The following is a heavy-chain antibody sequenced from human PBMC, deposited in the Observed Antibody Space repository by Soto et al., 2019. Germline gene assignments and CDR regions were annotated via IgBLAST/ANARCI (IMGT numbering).Heavy chain of an antibody. V-gene: IGHV6-1*01. D-gene: IGHD6-13*01. Sequence: HTLSRTSASSGGSVSSNTAAWNWIRQSPSAGLEWLGRTYYRSKWYNDYAVSVKSRITINPDTSKNQFSLQLNSVTPEDTAVYYCARTPPGYSSSWYWFDPWGQGTLVSVSS. CDR2: TYYRSKWYN. CDR3: ARTPPGYSSSWYWFDP. CDR1: GGSVSSNTAA. J-gene: IGHJ5*02.